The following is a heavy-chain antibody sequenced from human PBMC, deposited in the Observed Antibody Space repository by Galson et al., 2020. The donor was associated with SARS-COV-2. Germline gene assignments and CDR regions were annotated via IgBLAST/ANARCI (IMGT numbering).Heavy chain of an antibody. J-gene: IGHJ4*02. CDR3: SRHRCDIVTGYYPRFYFDY. CDR2: IYTSGST. Sequence: SETLSLTCTVSGGPISSGSYYWSWIRQPAGKGLEWIGRIYTSGSTNYNPSLKSPVTISVDTSKNQLSLKLSPVTAADTAVYYCSRHRCDIVTGYYPRFYFDYWGQGTLVTFSS. CDR1: GGPISSGSYY. V-gene: IGHV4-61*02. D-gene: IGHD3-9*01.